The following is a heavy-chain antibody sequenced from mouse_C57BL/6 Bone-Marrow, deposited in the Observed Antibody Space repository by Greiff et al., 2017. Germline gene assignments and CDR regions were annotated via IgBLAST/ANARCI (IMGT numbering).Heavy chain of an antibody. Sequence: VQLQQSGAELVKPGASVKISCKASGYAFSSYWMNWVKQRPGKGLEWIGQIYPGDGDTNYNGKFKGKATLTADKSSSTAYMQLSSLTSEDSAVYFCASGVYYGSSPSWYFDVWGTGTTVTVSS. CDR1: GYAFSSYW. J-gene: IGHJ1*03. CDR2: IYPGDGDT. CDR3: ASGVYYGSSPSWYFDV. D-gene: IGHD1-1*01. V-gene: IGHV1-80*01.